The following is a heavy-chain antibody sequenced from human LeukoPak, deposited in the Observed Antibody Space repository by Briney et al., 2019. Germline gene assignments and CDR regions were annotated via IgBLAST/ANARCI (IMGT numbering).Heavy chain of an antibody. CDR1: GYTFTRYY. J-gene: IGHJ4*02. CDR3: ARVSSGSYKEDY. D-gene: IGHD3-10*01. CDR2: INPNSGGT. Sequence: ASVKVSCKASGYTFTRYYMHWVRQAPGQGLEWMGWINPNSGGTNYAQKFQGRVTMTRDTSISTAYMELSRLRSDDTAVYYCARVSSGSYKEDYWGQGTLVTVSS. V-gene: IGHV1-2*02.